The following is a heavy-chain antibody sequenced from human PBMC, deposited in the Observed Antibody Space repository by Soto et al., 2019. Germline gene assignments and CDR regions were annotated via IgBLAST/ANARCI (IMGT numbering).Heavy chain of an antibody. J-gene: IGHJ4*02. D-gene: IGHD5-12*01. V-gene: IGHV3-30*18. CDR1: GFTFSSYG. Sequence: QVQLVESGGGVVQPGRSLRLSCAASGFTFSSYGMHWVRQAPGKGLEWVAVISYDGSNKYYADSVKGRFTISRDNSKNTLYLQMNSLRAEDMAVYYCAKDQGDGYNYDYWGQGTLVTVSS. CDR3: AKDQGDGYNYDY. CDR2: ISYDGSNK.